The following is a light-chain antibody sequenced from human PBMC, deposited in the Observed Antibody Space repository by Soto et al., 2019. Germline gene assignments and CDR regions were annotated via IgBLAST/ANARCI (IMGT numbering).Light chain of an antibody. CDR2: DVS. Sequence: QSALTQPASVSGSPGQSITISCTGTSSDVGAYNYVSRFQQHPGKAPRLIIYDVSNRPSGVSNRFSGSKSGNTASLTISGLQAEDEADYYCSSYTTSTTGVFGGGTQLTVL. CDR3: SSYTTSTTGV. CDR1: SSDVGAYNY. V-gene: IGLV2-14*01. J-gene: IGLJ3*02.